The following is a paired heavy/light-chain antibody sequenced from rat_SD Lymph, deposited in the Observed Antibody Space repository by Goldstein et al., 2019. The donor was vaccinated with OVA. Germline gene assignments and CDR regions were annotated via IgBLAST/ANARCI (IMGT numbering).Heavy chain of an antibody. CDR3: ARRHTMGAFWDY. CDR1: EFTFIHYY. J-gene: IGHJ2*01. Sequence: ELQLVESGGGLVQPGRSLELSCAASEFTFIHYYMAWVRQAPKKGLEWVATISTSGTTTYYPDSVRGRFTISRDNAKSSLSLQMNSLKSEDTATYYCARRHTMGAFWDYWGQGVLVTVSS. CDR2: ISTSGTTT. D-gene: IGHD1-7*01. V-gene: IGHV5-25*01.
Light chain of an antibody. V-gene: IGKV12S11*01. J-gene: IGKJ5*01. Sequence: DIQMTQSPASLSASLGETVSIECLASGGISNYLAWYRQKPEKAPQLLIFGGRRLQDGVPSRFSGSGSGTQYSLKISDIQPEDEGIYYCQQGYTYPLTFGSGTKLEIK. CDR3: QQGYTYPLT. CDR2: GGR. CDR1: GGISNY.